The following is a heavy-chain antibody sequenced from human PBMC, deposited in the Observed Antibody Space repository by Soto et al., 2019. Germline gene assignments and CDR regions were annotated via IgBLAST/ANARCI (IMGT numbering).Heavy chain of an antibody. Sequence: QVQVQQSGAEVKEPGASVRISCKASGYTFISYYMHWVRQAPGQGLEWMGIIDPSGARTTDAQRFRGRVTMAWDTSRSTVYMDMTSLRPDDPAVYFCATTIIYGDPGDYWGQGTVVSVSS. CDR3: ATTIIYGDPGDY. D-gene: IGHD4-17*01. CDR2: IDPSGART. CDR1: GYTFISYY. J-gene: IGHJ4*02. V-gene: IGHV1-46*01.